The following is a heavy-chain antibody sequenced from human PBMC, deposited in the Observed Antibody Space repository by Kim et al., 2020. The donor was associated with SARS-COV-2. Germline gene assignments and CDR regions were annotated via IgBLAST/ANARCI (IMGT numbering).Heavy chain of an antibody. CDR3: AADLPTYDFWSGQGAFDI. V-gene: IGHV1-58*02. Sequence: SVKVSCKASGFTFTSSAMQWVRQARGQRLEWIGWIVVGSGNTNYAQKFQERVTITRDMSTSTAYMELSSLRSEDTAVYYCAADLPTYDFWSGQGAFDIWGQGTMVTVSS. CDR2: IVVGSGNT. D-gene: IGHD3-3*01. J-gene: IGHJ3*02. CDR1: GFTFTSSA.